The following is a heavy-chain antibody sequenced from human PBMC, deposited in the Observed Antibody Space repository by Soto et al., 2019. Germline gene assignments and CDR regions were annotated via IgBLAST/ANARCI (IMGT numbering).Heavy chain of an antibody. D-gene: IGHD2-2*01. Sequence: QVQLQESGPGLVKPSQTLSLTCTVSGGSISSGGYYWSWIRQHPGKGLEWIGYIYYSGSTYYNPALKSRVTISVDTSKNQFSLKLSSVTAADTAVYYCARGWTPVPDIVVVPERYFDYWGQGTLVTVSS. CDR3: ARGWTPVPDIVVVPERYFDY. J-gene: IGHJ4*02. CDR1: GGSISSGGYY. CDR2: IYYSGST. V-gene: IGHV4-31*03.